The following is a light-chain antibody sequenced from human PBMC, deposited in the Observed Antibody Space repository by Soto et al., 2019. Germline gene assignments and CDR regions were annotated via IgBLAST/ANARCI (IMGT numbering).Light chain of an antibody. V-gene: IGLV2-11*01. CDR3: CSYAGSYRV. J-gene: IGLJ3*02. CDR2: DVS. Sequence: QSALTQPRSVSGSPGQSVTISCTGTSSDVDGYKYVSWYQQHPGKAPKLMIYDVSKRPSGVPDRFSGSNSGNAASLTISGLQAEDEADYYCCSYAGSYRVLGGGTKLTVL. CDR1: SSDVDGYKY.